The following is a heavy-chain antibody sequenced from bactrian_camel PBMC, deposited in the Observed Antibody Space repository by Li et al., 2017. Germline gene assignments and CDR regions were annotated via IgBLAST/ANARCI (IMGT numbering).Heavy chain of an antibody. V-gene: IGHV3S55*01. Sequence: HVQLVESGGGSVQAGGSLRLSCATSTYMFGSYCMGWFRQEPGKERTEVAVFMNDGTIRYSDAVKGRFTVSQDKARSNLNLQMNSLKPEDTAMYYCAVGGSWSSDCNSNSWARNWGQGTQVTVS. D-gene: IGHD6*01. CDR1: TYMFGSYC. CDR2: FMNDGTI. CDR3: AVGGSWSSDCNSNSWARN. J-gene: IGHJ4*01.